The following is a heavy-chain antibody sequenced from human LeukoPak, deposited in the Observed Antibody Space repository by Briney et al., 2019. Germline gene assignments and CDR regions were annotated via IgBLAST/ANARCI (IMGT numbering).Heavy chain of an antibody. CDR3: ARDARAGYSLPLDY. CDR2: TYYRSGWYS. Sequence: SQTLSLTCAISGDSISSNSVAWNWIRQSPSRGLEWLRRTYYRSGWYSDYAVSVKGRINFNPDTSKNQFSLQLISVTPEDTAVYYCARDARAGYSLPLDYWGQGTLVTVSS. CDR1: GDSISSNSVA. D-gene: IGHD2-15*01. J-gene: IGHJ4*02. V-gene: IGHV6-1*01.